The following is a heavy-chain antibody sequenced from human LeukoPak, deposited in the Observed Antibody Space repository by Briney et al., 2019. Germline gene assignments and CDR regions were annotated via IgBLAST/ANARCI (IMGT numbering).Heavy chain of an antibody. CDR1: GYSISNGYY. Sequence: SETLSLTCTVSGYSISNGYYWSWIRPPPGKGLEGIGYIYYSGSTNYNPSLKSRVTISVDTSKNQFSLKLSSVTAADTAVYYCARDSPGIGADYWGQGTLVTVSS. CDR3: ARDSPGIGADY. J-gene: IGHJ4*02. D-gene: IGHD1-26*01. CDR2: IYYSGST. V-gene: IGHV4-59*01.